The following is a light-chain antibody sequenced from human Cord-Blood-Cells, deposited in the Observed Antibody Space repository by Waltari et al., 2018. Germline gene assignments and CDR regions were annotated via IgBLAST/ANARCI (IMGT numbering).Light chain of an antibody. CDR3: QSYDSSLSGGV. J-gene: IGLJ3*02. CDR2: GNS. Sequence: QSVLTQPPSVSGAPGQRVTISCTGSSSNIGAGYDVHWYQQLPGTAPKLLIYGNSKRPSGVPDRCSGSKSGTSASLAITGLQAEDEADYYCQSYDSSLSGGVFGGGTKLTVL. V-gene: IGLV1-40*01. CDR1: SSNIGAGYD.